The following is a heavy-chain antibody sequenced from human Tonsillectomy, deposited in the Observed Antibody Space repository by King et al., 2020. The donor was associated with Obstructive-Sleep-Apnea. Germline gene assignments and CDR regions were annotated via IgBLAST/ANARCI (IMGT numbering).Heavy chain of an antibody. D-gene: IGHD5-12*01. CDR1: GFTFSSYD. CDR2: IGTAGDT. V-gene: IGHV3-13*01. J-gene: IGHJ3*02. CDR3: ARDAKNSCYDRGAFDI. Sequence: VQLVESGGGLVQPGGSLRLSCAASGFTFSSYDMHWVRQATGKGLEWVSAIGTAGDTYYPGSVKGRFTISRENAKNSLYLQMNSLRAGDTAVYYCARDAKNSCYDRGAFDIWGQGTMVTVSS.